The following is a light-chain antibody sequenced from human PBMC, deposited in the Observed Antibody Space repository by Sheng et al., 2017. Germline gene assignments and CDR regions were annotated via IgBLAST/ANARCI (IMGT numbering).Light chain of an antibody. CDR3: QAWDSSSYV. CDR2: QDS. J-gene: IGLJ1*01. Sequence: SFELSQPPSVSVSPGQTATINCSADKLGDKYVCWYQQKPGQSPVLVIRQDSEGPSGIPERFSGSNSGNTATLTISGTQAMDEADYYCQAWDSSSYVFGTGTKVTVL. V-gene: IGLV3-1*01. CDR1: KLGDKY.